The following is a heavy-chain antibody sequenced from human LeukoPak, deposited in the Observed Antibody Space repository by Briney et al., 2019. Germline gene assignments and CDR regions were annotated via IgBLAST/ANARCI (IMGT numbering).Heavy chain of an antibody. CDR3: ARSPRRLFYDSSGYSYFDY. J-gene: IGHJ4*02. Sequence: SETLSLTCTVSGGSISRYYWSWIRQPAGKGLEWIGRIYTSGSTNYNPSLKSRVTMSVDTSKNQFSLKLSSVTAADTAVYYCARSPRRLFYDSSGYSYFDYWGQGTLVTVSS. CDR1: GGSISRYY. CDR2: IYTSGST. V-gene: IGHV4-4*07. D-gene: IGHD3-22*01.